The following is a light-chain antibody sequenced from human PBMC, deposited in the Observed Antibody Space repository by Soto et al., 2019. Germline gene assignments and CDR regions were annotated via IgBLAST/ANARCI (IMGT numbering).Light chain of an antibody. J-gene: IGKJ5*01. Sequence: IQVTLSRLPLSASVGVTAPITYRASQGISSYLAWYQQKPGYAPKLLIYAASPLQRGVPSRFSGSGCVTDFTLTISSLQPEDFATYYFQHLNSYPYPLGQGTRLEI. V-gene: IGKV1-9*01. CDR1: QGISSY. CDR3: QHLNSYPYP. CDR2: AAS.